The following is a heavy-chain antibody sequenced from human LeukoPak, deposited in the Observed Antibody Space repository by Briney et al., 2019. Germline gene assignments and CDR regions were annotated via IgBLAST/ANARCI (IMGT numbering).Heavy chain of an antibody. J-gene: IGHJ6*03. D-gene: IGHD3-10*01. CDR2: INPNSGGT. CDR1: GYTFTGYY. CDR3: ARDVREKGVWFGDPDYYMDV. V-gene: IGHV1-2*02. Sequence: GASVKVSCKASGYTFTGYYMHWVRQAPGQGLEWMGWINPNSGGTNYAQKFQGRVTMTRDTSISTAYMELSRLRSDDTAVYYCARDVREKGVWFGDPDYYMDVWGKGTTVTISS.